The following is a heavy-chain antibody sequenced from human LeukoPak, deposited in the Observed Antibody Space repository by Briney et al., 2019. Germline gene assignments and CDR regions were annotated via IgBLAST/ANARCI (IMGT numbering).Heavy chain of an antibody. CDR2: ISGSGGST. D-gene: IGHD6-19*01. Sequence: GGSLRLSCAASGFTFSSYAMGWVRQAPGKGLEWVSAISGSGGSTYYADSVKGRFTISRDNSKNTLYLQMNSLRAEDTAVYYCAILQQWLGRDSFDYWGQGTLVTVSS. CDR3: AILQQWLGRDSFDY. J-gene: IGHJ4*02. V-gene: IGHV3-23*01. CDR1: GFTFSSYA.